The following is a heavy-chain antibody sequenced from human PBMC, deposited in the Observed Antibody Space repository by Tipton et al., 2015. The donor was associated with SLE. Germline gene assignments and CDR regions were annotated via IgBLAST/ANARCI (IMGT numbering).Heavy chain of an antibody. CDR1: GGSISSSSYY. Sequence: TLSLTCDVSGGSISSSSYYWGWIRQPPGKTLEWIGSVHYRGTSYHNPSLTSRVSVSVDTSKNQFSLKLNPVTAADTAVYYCARPDLIWGQGTLVTVSS. V-gene: IGHV4-39*07. CDR2: VHYRGTS. J-gene: IGHJ4*02. D-gene: IGHD1-14*01. CDR3: ARPDLI.